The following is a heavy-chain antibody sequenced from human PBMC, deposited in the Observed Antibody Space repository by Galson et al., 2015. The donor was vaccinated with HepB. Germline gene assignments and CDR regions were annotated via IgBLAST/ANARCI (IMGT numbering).Heavy chain of an antibody. CDR1: GFSFSNYW. Sequence: SLRLSCAASGFSFSNYWMDWVRQAPGGGLEWVSDMSNDERNIRRYADSVKGRFTISRDNAKNTLYLYMNSLRVDDAALYYCARGGVLGGMDVWGQGTMVTVSS. D-gene: IGHD3-10*01. V-gene: IGHV3-74*01. CDR2: MSNDERNI. CDR3: ARGGVLGGMDV. J-gene: IGHJ6*02.